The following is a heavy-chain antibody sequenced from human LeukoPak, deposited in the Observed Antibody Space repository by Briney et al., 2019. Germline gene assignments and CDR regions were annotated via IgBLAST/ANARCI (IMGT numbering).Heavy chain of an antibody. Sequence: GASVKVSCKASGYTFTSYGISWVRQAPGQGLEWMGWINTYNGNTHYAQKLQGRVTMTTDTATSTDYMELRSLRSDDTAAYYCARDAPGLAYYYGLDVWGQGTTVTVSS. CDR3: ARDAPGLAYYYGLDV. D-gene: IGHD3-10*01. J-gene: IGHJ6*02. V-gene: IGHV1-18*01. CDR1: GYTFTSYG. CDR2: INTYNGNT.